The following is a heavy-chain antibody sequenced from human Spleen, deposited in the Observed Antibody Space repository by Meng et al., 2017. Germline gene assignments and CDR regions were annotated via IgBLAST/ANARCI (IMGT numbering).Heavy chain of an antibody. Sequence: ASVKVSCKASGYTFTGYYMHWVRQAPGQGLEWMGRINPNSGGTNYAQKFQGRVTMTRDTSISTAYMELRRLRSDDTAVYYCARVGITFGGVDYWGQGTLVTVSS. CDR2: INPNSGGT. CDR3: ARVGITFGGVDY. J-gene: IGHJ4*02. CDR1: GYTFTGYY. V-gene: IGHV1-2*06. D-gene: IGHD3-16*01.